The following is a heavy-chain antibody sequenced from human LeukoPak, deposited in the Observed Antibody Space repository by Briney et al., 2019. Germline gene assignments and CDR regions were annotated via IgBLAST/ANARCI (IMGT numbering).Heavy chain of an antibody. Sequence: ASVKVSCKASGYTFTGYYMHWVRQAPGQGLEWMGWINPNSGGTNYAQKFQGRVTMTRDTSISTAYMELSRLRSDDTAVYYCAKGCTTGRSPNYYFDYWGQGTLVTVSS. V-gene: IGHV1-2*02. J-gene: IGHJ4*02. CDR1: GYTFTGYY. CDR3: AKGCTTGRSPNYYFDY. CDR2: INPNSGGT. D-gene: IGHD1-1*01.